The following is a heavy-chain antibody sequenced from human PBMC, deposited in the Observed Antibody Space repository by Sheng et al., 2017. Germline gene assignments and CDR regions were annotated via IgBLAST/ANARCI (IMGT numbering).Heavy chain of an antibody. D-gene: IGHD3-10*01. V-gene: IGHV4-59*12. CDR1: GGSISYYY. J-gene: IGHJ5*02. CDR3: VRENYFGSGSYGWFDP. CDR2: IYYSGST. Sequence: QVQLQESGPGLVKPSETLSLTCTVSGGSISYYYWTWIRQPPGKGLEWIGYIYYSGSTNYNPSLRSRVSISLDTSKNQFSLKLRSVTAADTAVYYCVRENYFGSGSYGWFDPWGQGTLVAVSS.